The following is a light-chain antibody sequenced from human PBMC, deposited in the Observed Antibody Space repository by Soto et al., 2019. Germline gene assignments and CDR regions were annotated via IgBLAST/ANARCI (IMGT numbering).Light chain of an antibody. Sequence: DLVMTQSPLSLPVTPGEPASISCRSSQSLLHSNGYNCLDWYLQKPGQSPQLLIHLGSNRASGVPDRFSCSGSGTDFTLRISRVEAEDVGVYYCMQALQTPVTFGGGTKVEIK. CDR2: LGS. J-gene: IGKJ4*01. CDR3: MQALQTPVT. CDR1: QSLLHSNGYNC. V-gene: IGKV2-28*01.